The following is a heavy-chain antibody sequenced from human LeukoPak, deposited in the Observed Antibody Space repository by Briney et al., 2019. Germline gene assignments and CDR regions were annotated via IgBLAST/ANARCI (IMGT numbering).Heavy chain of an antibody. CDR1: GGSISSYY. CDR2: IDTSGNT. Sequence: SETLSLTCTVSGGSISSYYWSWVRQPAGKGLEWIGRIDTSGNTNYKPSLKSRVTMSVDTSKNQFSLKLNSVTAADTAVYYCARVSSSWYQDWYFDLWGRGTLVTVSS. CDR3: ARVSSSWYQDWYFDL. D-gene: IGHD6-13*01. J-gene: IGHJ2*01. V-gene: IGHV4-4*07.